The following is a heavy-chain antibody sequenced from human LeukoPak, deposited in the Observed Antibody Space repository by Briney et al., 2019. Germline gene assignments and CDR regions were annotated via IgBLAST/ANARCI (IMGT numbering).Heavy chain of an antibody. CDR3: ARPAYDSSGYSSDY. Sequence: GASVKVSCKXSGYTFTGYYMHWVRQAPGQGLEGMGRINPNSGGTNYAQKFQGRVTMTRDTSISTAYMELSRLRSDDTAVYYCARPAYDSSGYSSDYWGQGTLVTVSS. J-gene: IGHJ4*02. CDR1: GYTFTGYY. D-gene: IGHD3-22*01. CDR2: INPNSGGT. V-gene: IGHV1-2*06.